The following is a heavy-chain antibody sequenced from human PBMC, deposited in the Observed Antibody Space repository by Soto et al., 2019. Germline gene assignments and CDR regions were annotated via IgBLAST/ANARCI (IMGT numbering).Heavy chain of an antibody. Sequence: GESLKISCAASGFTFSSYAMHWVRQAPGKGLEWVAVISYDGSNKYYADSVKGRFTISRDNSKNTLYLQMNSLRAEDTAVYYCARDIILVFGVVIRSPYYYYYGMDVWGQGTTVTVSS. V-gene: IGHV3-30-3*01. J-gene: IGHJ6*02. CDR3: ARDIILVFGVVIRSPYYYYYGMDV. D-gene: IGHD3-3*01. CDR2: ISYDGSNK. CDR1: GFTFSSYA.